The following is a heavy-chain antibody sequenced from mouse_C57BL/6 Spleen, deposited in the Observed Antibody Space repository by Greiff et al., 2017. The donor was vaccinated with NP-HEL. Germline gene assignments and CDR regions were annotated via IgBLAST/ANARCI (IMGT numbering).Heavy chain of an antibody. CDR3: ARPLGLAMDY. CDR2: ISSGGSYT. CDR1: GFTFSSYG. V-gene: IGHV5-6*01. Sequence: EVQRVESGGDLVKPGGSLKLSCAASGFTFSSYGMSWVRQTPDKRLEWVATISSGGSYTYYLDSVKGRFTISRDNAKNTLYLQMSSLKSEDTAMYYCARPLGLAMDYWGQGTSVTVSS. J-gene: IGHJ4*01. D-gene: IGHD4-1*01.